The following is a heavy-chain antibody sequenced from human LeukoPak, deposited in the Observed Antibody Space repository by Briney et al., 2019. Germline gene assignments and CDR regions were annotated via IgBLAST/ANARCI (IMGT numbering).Heavy chain of an antibody. CDR1: GLTFSNAW. D-gene: IGHD3-16*01. Sequence: KPGESLRLSRAASGLTFSNAWMSWVRQAPGEGLEWVGRIKRKTDGETTEYVAPVKGRFTISRDGSKNTLYLQMNSLKTEDTGVYYCATASSGLFYWGQGTLVTVSS. V-gene: IGHV3-15*01. CDR3: ATASSGLFY. J-gene: IGHJ4*02. CDR2: IKRKTDGETT.